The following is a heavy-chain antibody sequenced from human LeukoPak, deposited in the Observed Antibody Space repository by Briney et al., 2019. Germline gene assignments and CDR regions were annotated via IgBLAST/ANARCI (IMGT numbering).Heavy chain of an antibody. CDR3: AKKGTGSYSQFEY. CDR1: GFTFDDYG. Sequence: GGSLRLSCAASGFTFDDYGMSWVRQAPGKGLEWVSGINWNGGSTGYADSVKGRFTISRDNAKNSLYLQMNSLRAEDTAVYFCAKKGTGSYSQFEYWGQGTLVTVSS. J-gene: IGHJ4*02. CDR2: INWNGGST. D-gene: IGHD1-26*01. V-gene: IGHV3-20*04.